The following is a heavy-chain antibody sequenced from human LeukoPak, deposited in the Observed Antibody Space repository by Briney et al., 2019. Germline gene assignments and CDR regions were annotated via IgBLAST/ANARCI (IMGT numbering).Heavy chain of an antibody. V-gene: IGHV1-69*05. CDR3: ARDKGPARYCSSTSCYAVFDY. J-gene: IGHJ4*02. CDR1: GGTFSSYA. CDR2: IIPIFGTA. D-gene: IGHD2-2*01. Sequence: ASAKVSCKASGGTFSSYAISWVRQAPGQGLEWMGGIIPIFGTANYAQKFQGRVTITTDESTSTAYMELSSLRSEDTAVYYCARDKGPARYCSSTSCYAVFDYWGQGTLDTVSS.